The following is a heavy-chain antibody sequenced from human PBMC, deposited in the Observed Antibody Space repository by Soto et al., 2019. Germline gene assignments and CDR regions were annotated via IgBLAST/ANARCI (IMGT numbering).Heavy chain of an antibody. CDR1: GFSINSYA. D-gene: IGHD3-10*01. V-gene: IGHV3-23*01. CDR3: TRDQYDRDVYRGFAAI. J-gene: IGHJ3*02. Sequence: DVQLLESGGGLVQPGGSLRLSCAASGFSINSYATSWARQAPGKGLEWVAAVRLSGATYYANFAEGRFSIFRDNSKNTLSLQMNSLRDEDTAVYFCTRDQYDRDVYRGFAAIWGPGTMLTVS. CDR2: VRLSGAT.